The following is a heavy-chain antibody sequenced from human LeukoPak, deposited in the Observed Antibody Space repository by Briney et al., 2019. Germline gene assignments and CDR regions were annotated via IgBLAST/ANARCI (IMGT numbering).Heavy chain of an antibody. J-gene: IGHJ5*02. CDR2: ISAYNGNT. CDR3: ARAVNKYYDFWSGRTFDP. D-gene: IGHD3-3*01. V-gene: IGHV1-18*01. CDR1: GYTFTSYG. Sequence: ASVKVSCKASGYTFTSYGISWVRQAPGQGLEWMGWISAYNGNTNYAQKLQGRVTMTTDTSTSTAYMELRSLRSDDTAVYYCARAVNKYYDFWSGRTFDPRGQGTLVTVPS.